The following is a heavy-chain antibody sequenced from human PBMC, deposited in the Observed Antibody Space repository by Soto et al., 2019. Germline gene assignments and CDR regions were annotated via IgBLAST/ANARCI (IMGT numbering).Heavy chain of an antibody. J-gene: IGHJ6*02. Sequence: QVQLVQSGAEVKKPGASVKVSCKASGYTFTSYDINWVRQATGQGLEWMGWMNPNSGNTGYAQKFQGRVTMTRNTSITPAYMELSSLRSEDTSVYYCARRGYSSSLYYYYYYGMDVWGQGTTVTVSS. CDR1: GYTFTSYD. D-gene: IGHD6-13*01. CDR3: ARRGYSSSLYYYYYYGMDV. V-gene: IGHV1-8*01. CDR2: MNPNSGNT.